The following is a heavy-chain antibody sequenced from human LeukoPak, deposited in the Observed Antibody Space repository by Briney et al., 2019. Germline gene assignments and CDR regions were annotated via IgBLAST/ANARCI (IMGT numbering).Heavy chain of an antibody. Sequence: KAGESLKISCKGSGYTFSAYWIGWVRPMPGKGLEWMGIIYPDDSETKYSPSFQGQVTISADKSISTAYLQWSSLKASDTAMYYCARHSLGHYGPWDAMDVWGQGTTVTVSS. D-gene: IGHD3-10*01. CDR2: IYPDDSET. J-gene: IGHJ6*02. CDR3: ARHSLGHYGPWDAMDV. CDR1: GYTFSAYW. V-gene: IGHV5-51*01.